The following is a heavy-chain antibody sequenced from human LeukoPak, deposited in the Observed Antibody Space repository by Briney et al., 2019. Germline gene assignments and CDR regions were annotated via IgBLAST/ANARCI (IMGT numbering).Heavy chain of an antibody. CDR2: IYYSGST. CDR3: ARVWGGLLWFGELLPPGYFDY. Sequence: PSETLSLTCTVSGGSISSYYWSWIRQPPGKGLEWIGYIYYSGSTNYNPSLKSRVTISVDTSKNQFSLKLSSVTAADTAVYYCARVWGGLLWFGELLPPGYFDYWGQGTLVTVSS. D-gene: IGHD3-10*01. CDR1: GGSISSYY. V-gene: IGHV4-59*01. J-gene: IGHJ4*02.